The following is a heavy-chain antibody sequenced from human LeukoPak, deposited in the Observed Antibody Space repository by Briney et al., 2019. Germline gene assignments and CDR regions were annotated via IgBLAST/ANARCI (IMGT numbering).Heavy chain of an antibody. CDR1: GFTFSDYY. Sequence: GGSLRLSCAASGFTFSDYYMSWIRQAPGKGLEWVSYISSSGSTIYYADSVKGRFTISRDNSKNTLYLQMNSLRAEDTAVYYCAEPEGGYYDIRPDWGQGTLVTVSS. V-gene: IGHV3-11*01. J-gene: IGHJ4*02. CDR2: ISSSGSTI. D-gene: IGHD3-22*01. CDR3: AEPEGGYYDIRPD.